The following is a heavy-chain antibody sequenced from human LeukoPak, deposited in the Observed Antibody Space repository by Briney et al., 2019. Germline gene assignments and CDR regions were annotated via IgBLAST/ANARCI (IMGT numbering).Heavy chain of an antibody. CDR1: GFTFSSYG. Sequence: GGSLRLSCAASGFTFSSYGMHWVRQAPGKGLEWVAVIWYDGSNKYYADSVKGRFTISRDNSKNTLYLQMNSLRAEDTAVYYCARGAYYYDSSGYYPFGHWSQGTLVTVSS. J-gene: IGHJ4*02. D-gene: IGHD3-22*01. V-gene: IGHV3-33*01. CDR3: ARGAYYYDSSGYYPFGH. CDR2: IWYDGSNK.